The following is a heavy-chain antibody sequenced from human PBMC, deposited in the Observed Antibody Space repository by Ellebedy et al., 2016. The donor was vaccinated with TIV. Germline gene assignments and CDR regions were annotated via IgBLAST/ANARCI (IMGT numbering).Heavy chain of an antibody. CDR1: GYSFTSYW. J-gene: IGHJ6*02. CDR2: IYPGDSDT. CDR3: ARQDSLSYYYYGMDV. Sequence: GESLKISCKGSGYSFTSYWIGWVRQMPGKGLEWMGIIYPGDSDTRYSPSFQGQVTISADKSISTAYLQWSSLKASDTAMYYCARQDSLSYYYYGMDVWGQGTTVTVSS. D-gene: IGHD3-10*01. V-gene: IGHV5-51*01.